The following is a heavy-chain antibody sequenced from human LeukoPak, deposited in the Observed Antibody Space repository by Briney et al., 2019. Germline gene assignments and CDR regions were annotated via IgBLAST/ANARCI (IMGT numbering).Heavy chain of an antibody. V-gene: IGHV3-7*01. CDR1: GFTFSSYW. D-gene: IGHD3-9*01. J-gene: IGHJ4*02. CDR3: ARAGAYYDILTGYYYSYYFDY. Sequence: GGSLRLSCAASGFTFSSYWMSWVRQAPGKGLEWVANIKQDGSEKYYVDSVKGRFTISRDNAKNSLYLQMNSLRAEDTAVYYCARAGAYYDILTGYYYSYYFDYWGQGTLVTVSS. CDR2: IKQDGSEK.